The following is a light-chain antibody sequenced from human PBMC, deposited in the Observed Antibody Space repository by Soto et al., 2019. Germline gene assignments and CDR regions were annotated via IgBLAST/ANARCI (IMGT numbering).Light chain of an antibody. V-gene: IGKV3-15*01. CDR2: GAF. CDR1: QSIGSN. J-gene: IGKJ1*01. CDR3: QQSTNWPHT. Sequence: EIVMTQSPATLSVSPGERATLSCRASQSIGSNLDWYQQKPGQAPRLLIYGAFTRATGIPARFRASGSGTEFTLTISSLQSEDFAVYYCQQSTNWPHTFGQGTKVEIK.